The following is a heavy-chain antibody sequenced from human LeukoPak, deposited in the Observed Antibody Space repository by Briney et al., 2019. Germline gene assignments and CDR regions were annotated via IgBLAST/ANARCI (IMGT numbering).Heavy chain of an antibody. Sequence: PGGSLRVSCAASGFIVSSNYMSWVRQAPGKGLEWVSGTYSVGSTYYADSVKGRFTISRDKSKNTLYLQMNGLRADDTAVYYCASCSRPNYYYGMDVWGQGTTVTVSS. V-gene: IGHV3-53*01. CDR1: GFIVSSNY. CDR2: TYSVGST. CDR3: ASCSRPNYYYGMDV. D-gene: IGHD6-6*01. J-gene: IGHJ6*02.